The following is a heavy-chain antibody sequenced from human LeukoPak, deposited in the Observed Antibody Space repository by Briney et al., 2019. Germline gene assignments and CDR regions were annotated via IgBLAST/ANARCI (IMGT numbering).Heavy chain of an antibody. CDR3: ARVPNPRNTYGYNDK. J-gene: IGHJ4*02. CDR2: ISGYNGHT. CDR1: GYAFSDHG. Sequence: ASVEVSCTASGYAFSDHGVNWVRQAPGQGLEWMGWISGYNGHTSYAQKFQGRVMVTTDRSTNTAYLELRSLRSDDTAVYYCARVPNPRNTYGYNDKWGQGTLVTVSS. D-gene: IGHD5-18*01. V-gene: IGHV1-18*04.